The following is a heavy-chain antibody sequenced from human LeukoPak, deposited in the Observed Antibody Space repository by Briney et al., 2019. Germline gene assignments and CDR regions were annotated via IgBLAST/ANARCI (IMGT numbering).Heavy chain of an antibody. CDR1: GGSISSYY. CDR2: IFYSGST. D-gene: IGHD4-17*01. CDR3: AREREVGYGDHVLNWFDP. V-gene: IGHV4-59*01. Sequence: SETLSLTCTVSGGSISSYYWSWIRQPPGKGLEWIGNIFYSGSTNYNPSLRSRVTISVDTSKNQFSLKLTFVTAADTAVYYCAREREVGYGDHVLNWFDPWGQGTLVTVSS. J-gene: IGHJ5*02.